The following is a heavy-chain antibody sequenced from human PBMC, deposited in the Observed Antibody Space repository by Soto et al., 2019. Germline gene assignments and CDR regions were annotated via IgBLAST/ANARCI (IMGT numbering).Heavy chain of an antibody. CDR3: AKDSHWGIISPTHDH. Sequence: PGGSLRLSRSASGFTFSSDAMSLGRPAPGKGGQWVAEVTSTESAKYYRDSVRGRFTISRDNSKNTLYLQMNSLRAEDTAIYYCAKDSHWGIISPTHDHWGQGTLVTVSS. V-gene: IGHV3-23*01. CDR2: VTSTESAK. CDR1: GFTFSSDA. J-gene: IGHJ4*02. D-gene: IGHD3-16*01.